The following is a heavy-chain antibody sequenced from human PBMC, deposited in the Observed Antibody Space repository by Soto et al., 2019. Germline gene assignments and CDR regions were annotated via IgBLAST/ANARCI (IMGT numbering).Heavy chain of an antibody. Sequence: SETLSLTCAVYGGSFSGYYWSWIRQPPGKGLEWIGEINHSGSTNYNPSLKSRVTISVDTSKNQFSLKLSSVTAADTAVYYCARGQKGHCSGGSCYSGWFDPWGQGTLVTVSS. CDR2: INHSGST. CDR1: GGSFSGYY. D-gene: IGHD2-15*01. J-gene: IGHJ5*02. CDR3: ARGQKGHCSGGSCYSGWFDP. V-gene: IGHV4-34*01.